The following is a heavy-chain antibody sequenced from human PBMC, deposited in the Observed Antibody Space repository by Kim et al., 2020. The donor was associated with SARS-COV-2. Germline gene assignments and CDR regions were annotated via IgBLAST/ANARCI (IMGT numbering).Heavy chain of an antibody. CDR1: GGSIRSGGKF. J-gene: IGHJ4*02. CDR2: ISYSGNS. D-gene: IGHD2-2*01. V-gene: IGHV4-31*03. CDR3: ARGQPLDY. Sequence: SETLSLTCSVSGGSIRSGGKFWTWIRQHPAKGLEWSGYISYSGNSHYSPALRSRFSISLQTSENQFSLELTSVTAADTAVYYCARGQPLDYWVQGILVTV.